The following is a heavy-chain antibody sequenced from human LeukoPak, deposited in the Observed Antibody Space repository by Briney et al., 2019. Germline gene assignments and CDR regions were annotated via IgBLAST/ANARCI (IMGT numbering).Heavy chain of an antibody. J-gene: IGHJ4*02. Sequence: GGSLILSCAASGFTFSNYWMRWVRQAPGRGLEWVANIKQDGSERYYVDSVKGRFTVSRDNAKNSLYLQMNSLRAEDTAVYSCARDGVSGYTTSWYDYWGQGTLVTVSS. V-gene: IGHV3-7*01. CDR2: IKQDGSER. D-gene: IGHD6-13*01. CDR3: ARDGVSGYTTSWYDY. CDR1: GFTFSNYW.